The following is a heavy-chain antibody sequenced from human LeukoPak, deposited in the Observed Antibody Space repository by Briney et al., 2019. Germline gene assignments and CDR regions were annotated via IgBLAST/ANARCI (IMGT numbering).Heavy chain of an antibody. J-gene: IGHJ4*02. V-gene: IGHV4-39*07. D-gene: IGHD7-27*01. CDR3: ARDWGTYFDY. CDR2: IFYGGNT. Sequence: SETLSLTCTVSGGSISGSSYYWGWIRQPPGRGLEWVGSIFYGGNTSYNPSLKSRVTISVDTSKNQFSLHLTSVTAADTAVYYCARDWGTYFDYWGQGTLVTVSS. CDR1: GGSISGSSYY.